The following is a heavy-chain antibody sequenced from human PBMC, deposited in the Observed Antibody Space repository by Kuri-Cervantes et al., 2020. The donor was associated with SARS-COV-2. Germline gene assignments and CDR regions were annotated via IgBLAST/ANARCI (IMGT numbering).Heavy chain of an antibody. Sequence: SETLSLTCTVSGGSISSSSYYWGWIRQPPGKGLEWIGYIYYSGSTNYNPSLKSRVTISVDTSKNQFSLKLSSVTAADTAVYYCAGQDLLDCSSTSCSFDAFDIWGQGTMVTVSS. CDR3: AGQDLLDCSSTSCSFDAFDI. D-gene: IGHD2-2*01. CDR2: IYYSGST. V-gene: IGHV4-61*05. CDR1: GGSISSSSYY. J-gene: IGHJ3*02.